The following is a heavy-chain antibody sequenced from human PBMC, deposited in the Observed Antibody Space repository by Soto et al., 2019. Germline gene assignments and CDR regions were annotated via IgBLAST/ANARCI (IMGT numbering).Heavy chain of an antibody. Sequence: SETLSLTCTVSGGSVSSGSYYWSWIRQPPGKGLEWIGYIYYSGTTHYNPSLKSRVTVSVDTSRNQFFLNLHSVTAADSAVYFCGRESGETWDYEAYWGQGTPVTVSS. V-gene: IGHV4-61*01. J-gene: IGHJ4*02. D-gene: IGHD1-7*01. CDR3: GRESGETWDYEAY. CDR1: GGSVSSGSYY. CDR2: IYYSGTT.